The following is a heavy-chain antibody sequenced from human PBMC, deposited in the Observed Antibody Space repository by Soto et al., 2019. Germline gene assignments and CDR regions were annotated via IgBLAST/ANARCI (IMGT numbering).Heavy chain of an antibody. CDR1: GFTFSNAW. D-gene: IGHD3-22*01. CDR3: TTGLTYYYDSSGYYWAGGMDV. J-gene: IGHJ6*02. CDR2: IKSKSDGETT. V-gene: IGHV3-15*01. Sequence: EVQLVESGGGLVKPGGSLRLSCAASGFTFSNAWMTWVRQAPGKGLEWVGRIKSKSDGETTDYAPPVKGRFTISRDDSKNTLYLQMNSLKTEDTAVYYCTTGLTYYYDSSGYYWAGGMDVWGQGITVTVSS.